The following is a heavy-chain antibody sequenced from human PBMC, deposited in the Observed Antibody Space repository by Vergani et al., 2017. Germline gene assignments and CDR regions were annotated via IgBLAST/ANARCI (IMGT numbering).Heavy chain of an antibody. CDR3: ASGKYYSDSTSHFRGSYFDV. CDR1: GDSIISRSYY. J-gene: IGHJ2*01. CDR2: IYNSGNG. V-gene: IGHV4-39*01. D-gene: IGHD1-26*01. Sequence: QMQLQESGPGLVKASETLSLTCTVSGDSIISRSYYWGWIRQPPGKGREWIGSIYNSGNGDSSSSLKSRVTISADTSKNQVSLRLTSVTAADTAVYYCASGKYYSDSTSHFRGSYFDVRGRGTLVTVPS.